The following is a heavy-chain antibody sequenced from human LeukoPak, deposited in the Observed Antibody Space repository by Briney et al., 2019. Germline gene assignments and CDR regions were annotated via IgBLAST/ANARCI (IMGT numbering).Heavy chain of an antibody. J-gene: IGHJ6*03. V-gene: IGHV1-2*02. CDR3: ARRPIRGGLYHYYYYYMDV. Sequence: GASVKVSCKASAYTFTGYYMHWVRQAPGQGLEWLGWIYPNSGGTNYAQKFQGRVTMTRDTSISTAYMELSRLRSDDTAVYYCARRPIRGGLYHYYYYYMDVWGKGTTVTVSS. D-gene: IGHD3-16*01. CDR1: AYTFTGYY. CDR2: IYPNSGGT.